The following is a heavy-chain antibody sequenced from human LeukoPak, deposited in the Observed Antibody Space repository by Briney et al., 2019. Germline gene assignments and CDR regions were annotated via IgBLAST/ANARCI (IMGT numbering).Heavy chain of an antibody. Sequence: GGSLRLSCAASGFTFSSNSLHWVRQAPGKGLEWVSYISSGSSSIYYADSVKGRFTISRDNSKNTLYLQMNSLRAEDTAVYYCARGYCSSTSCYRNYYYMDVWGKGTTVTISS. J-gene: IGHJ6*03. CDR3: ARGYCSSTSCYRNYYYMDV. D-gene: IGHD2-2*01. CDR1: GFTFSSNS. CDR2: ISSGSSSI. V-gene: IGHV3-48*01.